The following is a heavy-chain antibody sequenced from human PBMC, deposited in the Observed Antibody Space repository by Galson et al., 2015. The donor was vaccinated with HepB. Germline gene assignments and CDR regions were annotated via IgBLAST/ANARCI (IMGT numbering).Heavy chain of an antibody. J-gene: IGHJ4*02. CDR1: GFTFSSYA. V-gene: IGHV3-64*01. CDR3: ARGLLPGIAVAFLY. CDR2: ISSNGGST. D-gene: IGHD6-19*01. Sequence: SLRLSCAASGFTFSSYAMHWVRQAPGKGLEYVSAISSNGGSTYYANSVKGRFTISRDNSKNTLYLQMGSLRAEGMAVYYCARGLLPGIAVAFLYWGQGTLVTVSS.